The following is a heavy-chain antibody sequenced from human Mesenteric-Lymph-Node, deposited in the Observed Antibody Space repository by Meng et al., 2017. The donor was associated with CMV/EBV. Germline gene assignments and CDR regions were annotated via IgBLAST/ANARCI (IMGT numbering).Heavy chain of an antibody. CDR2: ISKSGATT. Sequence: GGSLRLSCAASGFTFNAYNMNWVRQAPGKGLEWVSYISKSGATTFYADSMRGRFTISRDNAKNSLFLQMNSLGAEDTAVYYCVRGGSSNWYRRFYFDYWGQGTLVTVSS. V-gene: IGHV3-48*04. CDR3: VRGGSSNWYRRFYFDY. J-gene: IGHJ4*02. D-gene: IGHD6-13*01. CDR1: GFTFNAYN.